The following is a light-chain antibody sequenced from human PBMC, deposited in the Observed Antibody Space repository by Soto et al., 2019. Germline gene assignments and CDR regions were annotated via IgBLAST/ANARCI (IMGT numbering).Light chain of an antibody. CDR3: QAWDSSAHYV. V-gene: IGLV3-1*01. CDR1: NLGNKY. CDR2: QDN. J-gene: IGLJ1*01. Sequence: SYELTQPPSVSVSPGQTAIITCSGDNLGNKYASWYQQKPGQSPVVVIYQDNKRPSGIPERFSGSNSGNTATLTISGTQAMDEADYYCQAWDSSAHYVFGTGTKLTVL.